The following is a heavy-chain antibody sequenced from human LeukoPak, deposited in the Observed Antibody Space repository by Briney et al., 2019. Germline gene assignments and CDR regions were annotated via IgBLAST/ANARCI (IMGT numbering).Heavy chain of an antibody. J-gene: IGHJ4*02. CDR3: AKDQYAYYYDSSGYLN. D-gene: IGHD3-22*01. CDR1: GFTFSSYA. Sequence: GGSLRLSCAASGFTFSSYAMHWVRQAPGKGLEWVAVISYDGSNKYYADSVKGRFTISRDNSKNTLYLQMNSLRAEDTAVYYCAKDQYAYYYDSSGYLNWGQGTLVTVSS. CDR2: ISYDGSNK. V-gene: IGHV3-30*04.